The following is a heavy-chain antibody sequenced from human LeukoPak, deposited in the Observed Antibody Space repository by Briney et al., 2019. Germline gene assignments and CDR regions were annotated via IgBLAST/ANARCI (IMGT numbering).Heavy chain of an antibody. CDR1: GFTFSSYA. Sequence: PGGSLRLSCAASGFTFSSYAMHWVRQAPGKGLEWVAVISYDGSNKYYADSVKGRFTISRDNSKNTLYLQMNSLRAEDTAVYYCARLLAARDLYYYYYYMDVWGKGTTVTVSS. D-gene: IGHD6-6*01. CDR2: ISYDGSNK. V-gene: IGHV3-30-3*01. CDR3: ARLLAARDLYYYYYYMDV. J-gene: IGHJ6*03.